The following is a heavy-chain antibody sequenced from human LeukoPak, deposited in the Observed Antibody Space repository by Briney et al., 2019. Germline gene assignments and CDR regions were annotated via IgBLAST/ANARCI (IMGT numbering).Heavy chain of an antibody. CDR1: GYSISSGYY. J-gene: IGHJ4*02. CDR3: ARGTNGVK. CDR2: IYHSGST. D-gene: IGHD2-8*01. V-gene: IGHV4-38-2*02. Sequence: PSETLSPTCTVSGYSISSGYYWGWIRQPPGKGLEWIGSIYHSGSTYYNPSLKSRVTISVDTSKNQFSLKLSSVTAADTAVYYCARGTNGVKWGQGTLVTVSS.